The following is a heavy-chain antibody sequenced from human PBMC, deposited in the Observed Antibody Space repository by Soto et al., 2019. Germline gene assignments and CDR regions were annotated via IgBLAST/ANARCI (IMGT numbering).Heavy chain of an antibody. CDR1: GFTFSSYG. CDR2: IWYDGGNK. D-gene: IGHD2-15*01. J-gene: IGHJ4*02. CDR3: ARDKFLLSY. V-gene: IGHV3-33*01. Sequence: QVQLVESGGGVVQAGRSLRLSCAASGFTFSSYGMHWVRQAPGKGLEWVAIIWYDGGNKYYADSVKGRFTISRDNSKNTLCLQMNSLRAEDTAVYYCARDKFLLSYWGQGTLVTVSS.